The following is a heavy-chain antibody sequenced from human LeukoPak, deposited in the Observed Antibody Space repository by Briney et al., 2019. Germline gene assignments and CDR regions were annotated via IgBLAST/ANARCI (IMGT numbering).Heavy chain of an antibody. J-gene: IGHJ1*01. CDR2: ISGSGGST. CDR1: GFTFSSYA. D-gene: IGHD3-22*01. Sequence: GGSPRLSCAASGFTFSSYAMSWVRQAPGKGLGWVSAISGSGGSTYYADSVKGRFTISRNNSKNTLYLQMNSLRGADTAAYFCANTMYYYDSTGYYYFEHWGQGTLLTVSS. CDR3: ANTMYYYDSTGYYYFEH. V-gene: IGHV3-23*01.